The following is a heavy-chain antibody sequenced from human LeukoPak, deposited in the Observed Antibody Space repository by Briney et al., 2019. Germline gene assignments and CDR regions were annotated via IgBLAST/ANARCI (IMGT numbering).Heavy chain of an antibody. CDR1: GFTFSRYG. D-gene: IGHD2-15*01. V-gene: IGHV3-33*01. J-gene: IGHJ4*02. CDR2: IWYDGSNK. CDR3: AREYCSGGSCYSGPYFDY. Sequence: AGGSLRLSCAASGFTFSRYGMHGVRQAPGKGLEGVAVIWYDGSNKYYADSVKGRFTISRDNSKNTLYLQMNSLRAEDTAVYYCAREYCSGGSCYSGPYFDYWGQGTLVTVSS.